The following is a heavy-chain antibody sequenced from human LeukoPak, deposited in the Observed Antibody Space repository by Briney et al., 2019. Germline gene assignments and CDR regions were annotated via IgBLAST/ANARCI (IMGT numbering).Heavy chain of an antibody. D-gene: IGHD3-10*01. CDR3: ARDQAGSRHYADP. V-gene: IGHV3-20*04. CDR1: GFNFDDYV. CDR2: INWNGGSR. J-gene: IGHJ5*02. Sequence: GGSLRLSCAASGFNFDDYVMTWVRQAPGKGREGVSGINWNGGSRGYADSVKGRFTISRDNSKNTLYLQMHSLRAEDTAVYYCARDQAGSRHYADPWGQGTLVTVSS.